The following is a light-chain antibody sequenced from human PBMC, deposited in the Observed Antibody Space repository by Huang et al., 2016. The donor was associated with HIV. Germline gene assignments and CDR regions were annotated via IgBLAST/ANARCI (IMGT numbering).Light chain of an antibody. CDR3: QQYDSLPRT. CDR2: DAA. V-gene: IGKV1-33*01. CDR1: RHIYSY. J-gene: IGKJ3*01. Sequence: DIQMTQSPSSLSASIGDRVTITCRASRHIYSYLNWYQHRPGKAPKLLIYDAANLEVGVPSRFSGSGSGRNFTLIISSLQPEEFATYYCQQYDSLPRTFGPGTKV.